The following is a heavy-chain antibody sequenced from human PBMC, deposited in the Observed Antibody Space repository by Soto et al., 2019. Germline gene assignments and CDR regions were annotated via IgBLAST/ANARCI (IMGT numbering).Heavy chain of an antibody. CDR2: FDPEDSET. J-gene: IGHJ3*02. V-gene: IGHV1-24*01. CDR3: ATGGSIVGAASDAFDI. D-gene: IGHD1-26*01. CDR1: GYTLTELS. Sequence: ASVKVSCKVSGYTLTELSMHWVRQAPGKGLEWMGGFDPEDSETIYAQKFQGRVTMTEDTSTDTAYMELSSLRSEDTAVYYCATGGSIVGAASDAFDIWGQGTMVTVSS.